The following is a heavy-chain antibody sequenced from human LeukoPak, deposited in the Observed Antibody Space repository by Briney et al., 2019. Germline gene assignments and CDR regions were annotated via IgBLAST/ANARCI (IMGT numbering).Heavy chain of an antibody. V-gene: IGHV1-3*02. Sequence: EFQGRVTITRDTSASTAYMELSSLRSEDTAVYYCARGSVPNYDILTGYYFDAFDIWGQGTMVTVSS. D-gene: IGHD3-9*01. CDR3: ARGSVPNYDILTGYYFDAFDI. J-gene: IGHJ3*02.